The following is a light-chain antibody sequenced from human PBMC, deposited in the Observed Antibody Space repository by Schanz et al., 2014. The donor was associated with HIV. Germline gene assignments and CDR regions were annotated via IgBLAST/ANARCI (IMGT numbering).Light chain of an antibody. CDR3: QQLNTYPHT. CDR1: QDISSY. J-gene: IGKJ2*01. CDR2: AAS. V-gene: IGKV1-9*01. Sequence: DIQLTQSPSFLSASVGDRVTITCRASQDISSYLAWYQQEPGKAPKLLIYAASTLQRGVPSRFSGNGSGTDFTLTINSLQPEDFATYYCQQLNTYPHTFGQGTKLEIK.